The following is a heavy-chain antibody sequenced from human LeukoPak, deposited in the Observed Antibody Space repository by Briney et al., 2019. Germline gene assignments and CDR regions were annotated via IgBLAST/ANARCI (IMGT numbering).Heavy chain of an antibody. CDR3: ARALQREPYVWGSYADY. D-gene: IGHD3-16*01. V-gene: IGHV1-2*02. Sequence: ASVKVSCKASGYSFTGYYMNWVRQAPGQGLEWMGWINPNSGDTNHAQKFQGRVTMTRDMSISTAYMELSSLRSGDTAVYYCARALQREPYVWGSYADYWGQGTLVTVSS. CDR2: INPNSGDT. J-gene: IGHJ4*02. CDR1: GYSFTGYY.